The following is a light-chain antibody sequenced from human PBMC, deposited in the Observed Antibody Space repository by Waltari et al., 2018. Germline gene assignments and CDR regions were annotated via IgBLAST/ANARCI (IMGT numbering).Light chain of an antibody. J-gene: IGKJ4*01. CDR3: QQSYT. Sequence: DIQMTQSPSSLSASVGEKVTITCRASQSISEYLNWYQQKPVKAPKLLIYGASSLQSEVPSRFSGSGSGTDFTLSITSLQPEDSATYYCQQSYTFGGGTKVEIK. CDR2: GAS. V-gene: IGKV1-39*01. CDR1: QSISEY.